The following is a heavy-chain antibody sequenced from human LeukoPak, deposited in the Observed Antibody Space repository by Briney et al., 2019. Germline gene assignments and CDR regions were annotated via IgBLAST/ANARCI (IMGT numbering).Heavy chain of an antibody. V-gene: IGHV4-59*01. J-gene: IGHJ3*02. CDR1: GGSFSGYY. CDR3: ATSSTTVTTDAFDI. Sequence: SETLSLTCAVYGGSFSGYYWSWIRQPPGKGLEWIGYIYYSGSTNYNPSLKSRVTISVDTSKNQFSLKLSSVTAADTAVYYCATSSTTVTTDAFDIWGQGTMVTVSS. CDR2: IYYSGST. D-gene: IGHD4-17*01.